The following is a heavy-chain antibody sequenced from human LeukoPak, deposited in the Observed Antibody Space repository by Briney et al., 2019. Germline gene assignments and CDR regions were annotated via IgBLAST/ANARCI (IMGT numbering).Heavy chain of an antibody. V-gene: IGHV3-48*01. CDR2: ISSSSSTI. CDR1: GFTFRSYW. CDR3: ARDRISLRFLEWLFYYYGMDV. Sequence: GGSLRLSCAASGFTFRSYWMRWVRQAPWKGLEWVSYISSSSSTIYYADSVKGRFTISRDNAKNSLYLQMNSLRAEDTAVYYCARDRISLRFLEWLFYYYGMDVWGQGTTVTVSS. D-gene: IGHD3-3*01. J-gene: IGHJ6*02.